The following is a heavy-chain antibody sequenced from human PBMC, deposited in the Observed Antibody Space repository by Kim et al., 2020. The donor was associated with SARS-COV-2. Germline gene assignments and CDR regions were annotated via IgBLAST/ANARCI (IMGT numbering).Heavy chain of an antibody. CDR2: DGTPT. J-gene: IGHJ4*02. CDR3: AKLPPGD. V-gene: IGHV3-74*01. Sequence: DGTPTRYADAVKGRFTISRDNAKNTFYLQMNNLRPEETAMYYCAKLPPGDWGQGTLVTVSS. D-gene: IGHD1-1*01.